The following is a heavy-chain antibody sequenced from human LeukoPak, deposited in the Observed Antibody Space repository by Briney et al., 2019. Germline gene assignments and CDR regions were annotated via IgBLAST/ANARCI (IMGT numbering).Heavy chain of an antibody. J-gene: IGHJ6*02. CDR2: IYYSGST. CDR3: ARDSSGWYATSSRMVYYGTDV. V-gene: IGHV4-59*01. CDR1: GGSISSYY. Sequence: SSETLSLTCTVSGGSISSYYWSWIRQPPGKGLEWIGYIYYSGSTNYNPSLKSRVTISVDTSKNQFSLKLSSVTAADTAVYYCARDSSGWYATSSRMVYYGTDVWGQGTTVTVSS. D-gene: IGHD6-19*01.